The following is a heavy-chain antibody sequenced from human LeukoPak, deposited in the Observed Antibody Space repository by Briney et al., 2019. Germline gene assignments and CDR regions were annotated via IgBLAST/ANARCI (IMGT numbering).Heavy chain of an antibody. CDR3: ARDQLVGSGV. J-gene: IGHJ4*02. D-gene: IGHD3-10*01. Sequence: GRSLRLSCAASGFSFSSYAMHWVRQAPGKGLEWVANIKQDGSEKYYVDSVKGRFTISRDNAKNSLYLQMNSLRAEDTAVYYCARDQLVGSGVWGQGTLVTVSS. CDR1: GFSFSSYA. V-gene: IGHV3-7*01. CDR2: IKQDGSEK.